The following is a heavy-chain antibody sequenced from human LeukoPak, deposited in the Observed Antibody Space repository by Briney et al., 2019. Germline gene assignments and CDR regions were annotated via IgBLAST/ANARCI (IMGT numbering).Heavy chain of an antibody. V-gene: IGHV3-7*01. CDR1: GFTFSSYS. CDR3: ARDYNWGWGP. D-gene: IGHD1-1*01. J-gene: IGHJ5*02. Sequence: GGSLRLSCAASGFTFSSYSMNWVRQAPGKGLEWMANISPDGSAKFYVDSVKGRFTISRDNAKSSLYLQLNSLRAEDTAVYYCARDYNWGWGPWGQGTLVTVSS. CDR2: ISPDGSAK.